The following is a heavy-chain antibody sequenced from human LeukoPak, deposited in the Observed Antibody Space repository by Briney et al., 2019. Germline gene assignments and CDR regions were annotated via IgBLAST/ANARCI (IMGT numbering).Heavy chain of an antibody. D-gene: IGHD2-8*01. J-gene: IGHJ4*02. Sequence: SVKVSCKASGGTFSSYAISWVRQAPGQGLEWMGGIIPIFGTANYAQKFQGRVTITADESTSTAYMELSSLRSEDTAVYYCARGATILVPHFDHWGQGTLVTVSS. CDR2: IIPIFGTA. CDR3: ARGATILVPHFDH. V-gene: IGHV1-69*13. CDR1: GGTFSSYA.